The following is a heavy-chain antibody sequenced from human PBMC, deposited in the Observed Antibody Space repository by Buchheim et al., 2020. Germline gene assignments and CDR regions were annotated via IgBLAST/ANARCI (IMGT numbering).Heavy chain of an antibody. V-gene: IGHV3-11*05. CDR1: GFTFSDYY. Sequence: QVQLVESGGGLVKPGGSLRLSCAASGFTFSDYYMTWIRQAPGKGLEWVSYISSTSYTSYAESVQGRFTISRDNAKNSLYLQMNSLRVEDTAVYYCTREGKWTNNIDAWGQGTL. CDR2: ISSTSYT. CDR3: TREGKWTNNIDA. D-gene: IGHD2/OR15-2a*01. J-gene: IGHJ5*02.